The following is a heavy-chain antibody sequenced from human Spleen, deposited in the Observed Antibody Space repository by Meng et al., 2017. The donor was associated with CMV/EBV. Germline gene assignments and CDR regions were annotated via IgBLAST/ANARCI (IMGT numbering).Heavy chain of an antibody. J-gene: IGHJ4*02. V-gene: IGHV4-39*07. CDR3: ARGYDFWSGYYTYYFDY. D-gene: IGHD3/OR15-3a*01. CDR1: GHSIVGSTYF. CDR2: IHYRGFT. Sequence: SETLSLTCTVSGHSIVGSTYFWDWVRQPPGKGLEWIGSIHYRGFTDYNPSLKNRVTISLDTSKNQFSLRLDSVTAADTAVYYCARGYDFWSGYYTYYFDYWGQGRLVTVSS.